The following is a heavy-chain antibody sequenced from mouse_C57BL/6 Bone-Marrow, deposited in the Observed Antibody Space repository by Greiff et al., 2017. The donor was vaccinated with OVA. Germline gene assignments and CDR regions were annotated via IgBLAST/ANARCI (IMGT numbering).Heavy chain of an antibody. V-gene: IGHV1-76*01. CDR3: ARSKSVRDYFGN. CDR1: GYTFTDYY. Sequence: QVQLQQPGAELVRPGASVKLSCKASGYTFTDYYIRWVKQRPGQGLEWIARIYPGSGNTNYNEKFKGKATLTAEKSSSTAYMPLSSLTSDDSAVYVSARSKSVRDYFGNWGQGTTLTVSA. CDR2: IYPGSGNT. J-gene: IGHJ2*01.